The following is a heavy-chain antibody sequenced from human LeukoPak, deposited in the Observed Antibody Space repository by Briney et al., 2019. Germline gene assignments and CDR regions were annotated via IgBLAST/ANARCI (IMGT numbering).Heavy chain of an antibody. V-gene: IGHV4-34*01. D-gene: IGHD6-6*01. CDR2: INYSGCT. J-gene: IGHJ3*01. CDR1: GGSFSGYL. Sequence: SETLSLTCAVHGGSFSGYLWSWIRQPPGKGLEYIGEINYSGCTTYYPSLKTRVTISVDTSKNQFSLNMISVTAADTAVYYCARHEFGSSSAAFDSWGQGTMVIVSS. CDR3: ARHEFGSSSAAFDS.